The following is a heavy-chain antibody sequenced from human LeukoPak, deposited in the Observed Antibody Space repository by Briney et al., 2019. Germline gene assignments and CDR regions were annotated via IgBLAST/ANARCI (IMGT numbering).Heavy chain of an antibody. V-gene: IGHV4-4*02. D-gene: IGHD3-22*01. CDR1: GGSISSSNW. CDR3: ASHYYYDSSGYSLDY. Sequence: TSETLSLTCAVSGGSISSSNWWSWVRQPPGKGLEWIGEIYHSGSTNYNPSLKSRVTISVDTSKNQFSLKLSSVTAADTAVYYCASHYYYDSSGYSLDYWGQGTLVTVSS. J-gene: IGHJ4*02. CDR2: IYHSGST.